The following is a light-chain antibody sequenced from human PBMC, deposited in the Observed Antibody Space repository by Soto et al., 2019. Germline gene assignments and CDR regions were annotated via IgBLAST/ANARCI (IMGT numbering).Light chain of an antibody. CDR3: HQYNTWFT. Sequence: EIVLTQSPATLSVSPGERATLSCRASQNVRYNLAWYQQKPGQAPRLLIYGASTRASDIPPRFSGSGSGTEFTLSITSLQSEDFAVYYCHQYNTWFTFGQGTKLEIK. CDR2: GAS. CDR1: QNVRYN. V-gene: IGKV3-15*01. J-gene: IGKJ2*01.